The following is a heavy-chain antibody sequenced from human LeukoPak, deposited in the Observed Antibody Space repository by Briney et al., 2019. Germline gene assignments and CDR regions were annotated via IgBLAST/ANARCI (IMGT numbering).Heavy chain of an antibody. D-gene: IGHD2-8*01. V-gene: IGHV4-61*02. J-gene: IGHJ5*02. CDR3: ARVTNHWFDP. Sequence: SETLSLTCTVSGGSISSGSYYWSWIRQPAGKGLEWIGRIYTSGSTNYNPSLKSRVTVSVDTSKNQFSLKLSSVTAADTAVYYCARVTNHWFDPWGQGTLVTVSS. CDR2: IYTSGST. CDR1: GGSISSGSYY.